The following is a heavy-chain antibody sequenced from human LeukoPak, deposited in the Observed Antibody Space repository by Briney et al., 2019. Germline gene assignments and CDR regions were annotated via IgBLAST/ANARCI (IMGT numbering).Heavy chain of an antibody. D-gene: IGHD5-18*01. Sequence: ASVKVSCKASGYSFTNYYMRWVRQAPGQGLEWMGRINPRGGSTTYAHNFQGRVTMTRDTSTSTVYMELSSLRSDDTAVYYCARFGGYSYEDWGQGTLVTVSS. CDR3: ARFGGYSYED. CDR2: INPRGGST. J-gene: IGHJ4*02. V-gene: IGHV1-46*01. CDR1: GYSFTNYY.